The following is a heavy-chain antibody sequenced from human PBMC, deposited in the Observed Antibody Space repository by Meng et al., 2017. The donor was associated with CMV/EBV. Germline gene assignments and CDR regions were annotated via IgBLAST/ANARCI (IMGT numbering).Heavy chain of an antibody. CDR2: IYYSGNT. CDR3: ARSNYHGSGSYWDFYYYGMDV. Sequence: SETLSLTCTVSGGSISSYYWSWIRQPPGKGLGWIGYIYYSGNTNYNPSLKSRVTILVDTSKNQFFLKLSSVTAADTAVYYCARSNYHGSGSYWDFYYYGMDVWGQGTTVTVSS. D-gene: IGHD3-10*01. CDR1: GGSISSYY. V-gene: IGHV4-59*12. J-gene: IGHJ6*02.